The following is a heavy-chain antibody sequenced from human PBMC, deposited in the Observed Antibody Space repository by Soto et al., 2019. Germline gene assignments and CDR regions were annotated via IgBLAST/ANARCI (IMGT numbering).Heavy chain of an antibody. Sequence: PSETLSLTCTVSGGSISNYYWSWIRQPPGKGLEWIGYIYYSGSTNYNPSLRSRVTISVDTSKNQFSLKLNSVTAADTAVYYCARTPTDVAATLFDYWGQGTLVTVSS. D-gene: IGHD6-13*01. J-gene: IGHJ4*02. CDR3: ARTPTDVAATLFDY. V-gene: IGHV4-59*08. CDR1: GGSISNYY. CDR2: IYYSGST.